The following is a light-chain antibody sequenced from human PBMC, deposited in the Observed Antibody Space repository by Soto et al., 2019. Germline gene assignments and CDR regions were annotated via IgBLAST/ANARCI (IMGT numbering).Light chain of an antibody. CDR2: KAS. V-gene: IGKV1-5*03. J-gene: IGKJ1*01. CDR1: QDISHY. CDR3: QHYNSYSEA. Sequence: DIQMTQSPSSLSASVGXXXXXXXXASQDISHYLNWYQQKPGKAPKLLIYKASTLKSGVPSRFSGSGSGTEFTLTISSLQPDDFATYYCQHYNSYSEAFGQGTKVDIK.